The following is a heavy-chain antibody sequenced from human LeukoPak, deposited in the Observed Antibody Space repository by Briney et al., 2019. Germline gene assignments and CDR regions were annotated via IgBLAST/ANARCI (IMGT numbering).Heavy chain of an antibody. V-gene: IGHV4-59*01. CDR2: IYYSGST. CDR1: GGSISNYY. J-gene: IGHJ6*04. CDR3: ARGDGSGYDYYGMDV. D-gene: IGHD1-14*01. Sequence: SETLSLTCTVSGGSISNYYWSWIRQPPGKGLEWIGYIYYSGSTNYNPSLKSRVTISVDTSKNQFSLKLSSVTAADTALYYCARGDGSGYDYYGMDVWGKGTTVTVSS.